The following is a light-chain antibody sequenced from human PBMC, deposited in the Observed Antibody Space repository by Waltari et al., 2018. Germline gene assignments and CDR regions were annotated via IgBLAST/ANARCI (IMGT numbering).Light chain of an antibody. Sequence: DIQMTQSPSTLSASVGDRVTITCRASQSMSSWLAWYQQKPGKAPKLLIYGPSNLQIGVPSRFSGSGSGTEFTLTISSLQPDDFAVYYCQQYKTYPHTFGQGTRLEIK. CDR1: QSMSSW. V-gene: IGKV1-5*03. CDR3: QQYKTYPHT. CDR2: GPS. J-gene: IGKJ2*01.